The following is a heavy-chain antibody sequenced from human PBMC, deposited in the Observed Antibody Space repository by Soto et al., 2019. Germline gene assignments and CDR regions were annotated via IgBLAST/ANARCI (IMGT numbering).Heavy chain of an antibody. Sequence: LSLTCNVSGGSMRSDGNYWTWIRQHPGKGLEWLGNIFHSGATYYNPSLRSRLTISVDTSKNLFSLKLNSVTTADTAVYYCARDFSYGDFYYYGMDVWGQGTTVTVSS. CDR1: GGSMRSDGNY. CDR2: IFHSGAT. CDR3: ARDFSYGDFYYYGMDV. V-gene: IGHV4-31*03. D-gene: IGHD4-17*01. J-gene: IGHJ6*02.